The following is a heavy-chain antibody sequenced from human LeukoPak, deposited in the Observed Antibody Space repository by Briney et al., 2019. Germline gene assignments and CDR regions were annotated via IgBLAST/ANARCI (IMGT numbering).Heavy chain of an antibody. D-gene: IGHD3-22*01. J-gene: IGHJ4*02. CDR3: ARRSSSGYYYGY. CDR2: ISSSSSYI. Sequence: GGSLRLSCAASGFTFSSYSMNWVRQAPGKGLEWVSSISSSSSYIYYADSVKGRFTISRDNAKNSLYLQMNSLRAEDTAVYYCARRSSSGYYYGYWGQGTLVTVSS. V-gene: IGHV3-21*01. CDR1: GFTFSSYS.